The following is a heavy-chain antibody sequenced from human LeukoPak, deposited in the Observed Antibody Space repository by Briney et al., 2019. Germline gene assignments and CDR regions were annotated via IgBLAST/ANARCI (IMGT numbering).Heavy chain of an antibody. D-gene: IGHD1-1*01. CDR2: ISSSGSTI. CDR1: GFTLSSYE. CDR3: ARDSNLERGKTYYYYYMDV. V-gene: IGHV3-48*03. J-gene: IGHJ6*03. Sequence: PGGSLRLSCAASGFTLSSYEMNWVRQAPGKGLEWVSYISSSGSTIYYADSVKGRFTISRDNAKNSLYLQMNSLRAEDTAVYYCARDSNLERGKTYYYYYMDVWGKGTTVTVSS.